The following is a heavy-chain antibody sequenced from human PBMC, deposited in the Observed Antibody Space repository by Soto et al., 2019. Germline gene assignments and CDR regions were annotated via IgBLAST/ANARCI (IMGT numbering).Heavy chain of an antibody. D-gene: IGHD2-15*01. CDR3: ARLSRADCSGGSCYYYGMDV. V-gene: IGHV4-31*03. CDR1: GVSISSGGYY. J-gene: IGHJ6*02. CDR2: IYYSGST. Sequence: PSETLSLTCTVSGVSISSGGYYWSWIRQHPGKGLEWIGYIYYSGSTYYNLSLKSRVTISVDTSKNQFSLKLSSVTAADTAVYYCARLSRADCSGGSCYYYGMDVWGQGTTVTVSS.